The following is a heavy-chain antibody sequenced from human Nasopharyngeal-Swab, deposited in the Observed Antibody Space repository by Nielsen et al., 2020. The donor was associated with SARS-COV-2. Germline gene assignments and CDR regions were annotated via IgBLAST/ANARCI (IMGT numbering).Heavy chain of an antibody. Sequence: WVRQAPGQGLEWMGWMNPNSGNTGYAQKIQGRVTMTRNTSISTAYMELSSLRSEDTAVYYCARRVPPFSSSWYHRYYYYYMDVWGKGTTVTVSS. D-gene: IGHD6-13*01. CDR3: ARRVPPFSSSWYHRYYYYYMDV. J-gene: IGHJ6*03. CDR2: MNPNSGNT. V-gene: IGHV1-8*01.